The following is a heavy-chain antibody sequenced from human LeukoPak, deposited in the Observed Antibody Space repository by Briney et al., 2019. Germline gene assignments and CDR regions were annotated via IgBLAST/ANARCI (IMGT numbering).Heavy chain of an antibody. Sequence: GGSLRLSCAASGFTFDDYAMHWVRQAPGKGLEWVSGISWNSGSIGYADSVKGRFTISRDNAKNSLYLQMNSLRAEDTALYYCAKGSHYYDSSGYGYWGQGTLVTVSS. CDR2: ISWNSGSI. D-gene: IGHD3-22*01. V-gene: IGHV3-9*01. CDR1: GFTFDDYA. J-gene: IGHJ4*02. CDR3: AKGSHYYDSSGYGY.